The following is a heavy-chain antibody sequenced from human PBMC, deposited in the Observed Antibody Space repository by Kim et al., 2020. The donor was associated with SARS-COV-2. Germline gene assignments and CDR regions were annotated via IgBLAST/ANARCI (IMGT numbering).Heavy chain of an antibody. V-gene: IGHV3-21*01. Sequence: GGSLRLSCAASGFTFSSYSMNWVRQAPGKGLEWVSSISSSSSYIYYADSVKGRFTISRDNAKNSLYLQMNSLRAEDTAVYYCVGREARYFDWLLWSFDYWGQGTLVTVSS. D-gene: IGHD3-9*01. CDR1: GFTFSSYS. J-gene: IGHJ4*02. CDR2: ISSSSSYI. CDR3: VGREARYFDWLLWSFDY.